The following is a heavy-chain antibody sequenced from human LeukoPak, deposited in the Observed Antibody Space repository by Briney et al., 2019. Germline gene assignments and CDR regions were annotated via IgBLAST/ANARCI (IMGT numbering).Heavy chain of an antibody. CDR2: ISPNGGGT. D-gene: IGHD6-19*01. CDR1: GFTFSSYE. CDR3: ARDLVGIAVAGTNYMDV. V-gene: IGHV3-20*04. J-gene: IGHJ6*03. Sequence: GGSLRLSCAASGFTFSSYEMNWVRQAPGKGLEWVSSISPNGGGTGDADSVKGRFTISRDNAKNSLFLQMNSLGAEDTAVYYCARDLVGIAVAGTNYMDVWGKGTTVTISS.